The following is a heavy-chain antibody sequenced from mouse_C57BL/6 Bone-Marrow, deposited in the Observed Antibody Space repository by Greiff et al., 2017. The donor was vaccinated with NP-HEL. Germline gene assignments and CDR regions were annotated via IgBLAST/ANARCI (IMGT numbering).Heavy chain of an antibody. Sequence: EVKLMESGPGLAKPSQTLSLTCSVTGYSITSDYWNWIRKFPGNKLEYMGYISYSGSTYYNPSLNSRISITRDTSKTQYYLQLNSVTTEDTATYYCARSPLYGSSYCYAMDYWGQGTSVTVSS. J-gene: IGHJ4*01. D-gene: IGHD1-1*01. CDR2: ISYSGST. V-gene: IGHV3-8*01. CDR3: ARSPLYGSSYCYAMDY. CDR1: GYSITSDY.